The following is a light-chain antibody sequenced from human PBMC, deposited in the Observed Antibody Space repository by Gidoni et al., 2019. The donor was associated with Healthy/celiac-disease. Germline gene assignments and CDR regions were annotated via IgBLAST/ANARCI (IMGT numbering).Light chain of an antibody. CDR2: GAS. CDR3: QQYGSSPWT. CDR1: QSVSSSY. V-gene: IGKV3-20*01. Sequence: VLTQSPGTLSLSPGERATLSCRASQSVSSSYLAWYQQKPGQAPRLLIYGASSRATGIPDRFSGSGSGTDFTLTISRLEPEDFAVYYCQQYGSSPWTFGQGTKVESK. J-gene: IGKJ1*01.